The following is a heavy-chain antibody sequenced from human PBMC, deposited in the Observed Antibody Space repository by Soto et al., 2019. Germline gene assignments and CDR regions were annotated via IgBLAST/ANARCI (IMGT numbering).Heavy chain of an antibody. D-gene: IGHD6-19*01. Sequence: PSETLSLTCTVSGGSISSSSYYWGWIRQPPGKGLEWIGSIYYSGSTYYNPSLKSRVTISVDTSKNQFSLKLSSVTAADTAVYYCARRGYSSGWYSAWFDPWGQGTLVTVSS. CDR1: GGSISSSSYY. CDR2: IYYSGST. J-gene: IGHJ5*02. CDR3: ARRGYSSGWYSAWFDP. V-gene: IGHV4-39*01.